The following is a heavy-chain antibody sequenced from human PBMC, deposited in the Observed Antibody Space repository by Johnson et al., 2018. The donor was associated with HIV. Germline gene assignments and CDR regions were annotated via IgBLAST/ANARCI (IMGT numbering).Heavy chain of an antibody. CDR2: IGTAGDT. CDR3: ARGGRKWELLGDDAFDI. Sequence: VQLVESGGGVVQPGKSLTLSCVGSGLSFSSYDMHWVRQATGKGLEWVSAIGTAGDTYYPGSVKGRFTIYRENAKNSLYLQMNSLRAGDTAVYYCARGGRKWELLGDDAFDIWGQGTMVTVSS. V-gene: IGHV3-13*01. D-gene: IGHD1-26*01. CDR1: GLSFSSYD. J-gene: IGHJ3*02.